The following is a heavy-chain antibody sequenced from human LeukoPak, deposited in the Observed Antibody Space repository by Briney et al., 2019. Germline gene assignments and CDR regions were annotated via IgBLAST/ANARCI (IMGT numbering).Heavy chain of an antibody. CDR2: ISSSGSTT. J-gene: IGHJ4*02. V-gene: IGHV3-48*03. CDR3: ARLRGNYDLF. CDR1: GFTFSGYE. Sequence: PGGSLRLSCAASGFTFSGYEMNWVRQAPGKGPEWVSCISSSGSTTYYADSVKGRFTISRDNAKNSLYLQMNSLRAEDTAVYYCARLRGNYDLFWGQGTLVTVSS. D-gene: IGHD3-9*01.